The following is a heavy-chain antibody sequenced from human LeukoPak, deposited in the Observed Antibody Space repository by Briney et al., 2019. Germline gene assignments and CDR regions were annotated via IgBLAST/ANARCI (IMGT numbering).Heavy chain of an antibody. CDR3: ASSGSYSFLSDY. D-gene: IGHD1-26*01. V-gene: IGHV3-23*01. Sequence: GGTLRLSCAASGFTFSNYGVTWVRQAPGKGLEWVSATSGSAGSTYYADSVKGRFTISRDNAKNSLYLQMNSLRAEDTAVYYCASSGSYSFLSDYWGQGTLVTVSS. CDR1: GFTFSNYG. J-gene: IGHJ4*02. CDR2: TSGSAGST.